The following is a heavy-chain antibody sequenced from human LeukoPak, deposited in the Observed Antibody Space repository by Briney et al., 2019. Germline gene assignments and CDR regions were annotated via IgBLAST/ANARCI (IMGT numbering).Heavy chain of an antibody. CDR1: GFTFSSCS. CDR2: ISSSSKYI. V-gene: IGHV3-21*01. J-gene: IGHJ4*02. CDR3: ARDRGSYAADY. D-gene: IGHD1-26*01. Sequence: KPGGSLRLSCAASGFTFSSCSMNWVRQAPGKGLELVSSISSSSKYIYYSDSLKGRFTISRDNAKNSLYLQMNSLRAEDTAVYYCARDRGSYAADYWGQGTLVTVSS.